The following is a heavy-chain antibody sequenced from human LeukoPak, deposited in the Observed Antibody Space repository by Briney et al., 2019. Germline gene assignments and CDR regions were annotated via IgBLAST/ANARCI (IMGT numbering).Heavy chain of an antibody. CDR3: ARDRGLRYFDWLPNWFDP. D-gene: IGHD3-9*01. J-gene: IGHJ5*02. CDR1: GFTFSSYS. Sequence: PGGSLRLSCAASGFTFSSYSMNWVRQAPGKGLEWVSSISSSSRNIYYADSVKGRFTISRDNAKNSLYLQMNRLRAEDTAVYYCARDRGLRYFDWLPNWFDPWGQGTLVTVSS. CDR2: ISSSSRNI. V-gene: IGHV3-21*01.